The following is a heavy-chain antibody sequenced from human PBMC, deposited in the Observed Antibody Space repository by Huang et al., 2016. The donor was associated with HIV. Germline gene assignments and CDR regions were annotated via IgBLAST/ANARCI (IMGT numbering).Heavy chain of an antibody. V-gene: IGHV3-21*01. CDR2: ISGSRRHK. CDR1: GFTFSDSS. J-gene: IGHJ6*02. CDR3: ARDYSGSYFGLNYYYGMDV. D-gene: IGHD1-26*01. Sequence: EVQLVESGGGLVKPGGSLRLSCAASGFTFSDSSMNWVRQAPGKGLEGGSSISGSRRHKYYADSVKGRFTISRDNAKKSLYLQMNSLRVEDTAVYYCARDYSGSYFGLNYYYGMDVWGQGTTVTVSS.